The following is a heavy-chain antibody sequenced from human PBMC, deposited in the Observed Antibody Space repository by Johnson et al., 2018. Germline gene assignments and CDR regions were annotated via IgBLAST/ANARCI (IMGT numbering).Heavy chain of an antibody. CDR2: INRSGSP. J-gene: IGHJ3*02. V-gene: IGHV4-34*01. CDR1: GGSFSGYY. Sequence: QVQLQQWGAGLLKPTETLSLTCAVYGGSFSGYYWSWIRQPPGKGLEWIGEINRSGSPNYKPSLKSPVTISVDTSNNQFSLKLTSVTAADTAVYYCARYGTTNAFDIWGQGTMVTVSS. CDR3: ARYGTTNAFDI. D-gene: IGHD1-7*01.